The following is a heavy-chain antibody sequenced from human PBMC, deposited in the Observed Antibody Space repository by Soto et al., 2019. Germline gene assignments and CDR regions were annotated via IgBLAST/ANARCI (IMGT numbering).Heavy chain of an antibody. CDR3: ARLSGTRALATVTFDY. Sequence: SETLSLTCTVSGGSIISYYWSWIRQPPGKGLEWIGYIYYSGSTNYNPSLKSRVTISVDTSKNQFSLKLSSVTAADTAVYYCARLSGTRALATVTFDYWGQGTLVTVSS. CDR1: GGSIISYY. J-gene: IGHJ4*02. CDR2: IYYSGST. D-gene: IGHD5-12*01. V-gene: IGHV4-59*08.